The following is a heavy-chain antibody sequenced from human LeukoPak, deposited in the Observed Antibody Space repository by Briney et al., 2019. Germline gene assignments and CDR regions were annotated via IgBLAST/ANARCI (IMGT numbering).Heavy chain of an antibody. V-gene: IGHV4-59*08. Sequence: PSETLSLTCTVSGGSISSYYWSWIRQPPGKGLEWIGYIYYSGGTNYNPSLKSRVTISVDTSKNQFSLKLSSVTAADTAVYYCARHFQSLASGSSDYYYYMDVWGKGTTVTVSS. CDR3: ARHFQSLASGSSDYYYYMDV. D-gene: IGHD6-6*01. J-gene: IGHJ6*03. CDR2: IYYSGGT. CDR1: GGSISSYY.